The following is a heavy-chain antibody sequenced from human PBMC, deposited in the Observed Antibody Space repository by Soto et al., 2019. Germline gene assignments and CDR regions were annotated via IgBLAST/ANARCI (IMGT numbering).Heavy chain of an antibody. CDR3: ARVLVGNRGYGYYDY. CDR1: GYTFTTYA. Sequence: QVQLVQSGAEVKKPGASVKVSCKASGYTFTTYAMHWVRQAPGQRLEWMGWINAGDGNTKYSQKFQGRVSITRDTSASTAYMELSSLISEDTAVYYCARVLVGNRGYGYYDYWGQGTLVTVSS. D-gene: IGHD6-25*01. V-gene: IGHV1-3*01. J-gene: IGHJ4*02. CDR2: INAGDGNT.